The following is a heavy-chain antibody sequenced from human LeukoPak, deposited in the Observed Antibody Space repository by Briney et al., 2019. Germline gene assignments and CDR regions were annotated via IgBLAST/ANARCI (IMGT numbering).Heavy chain of an antibody. CDR3: ARVGGYSYGIFDY. Sequence: PSETLSLTCTVSGGSISSYYWSWIRQPPGKGLEWIGYIYYSGSTNYKSSLKSRVTISVDTSKNQFSLKLSSVTAADTAVYYCARVGGYSYGIFDYWGRGTLVTVSS. J-gene: IGHJ4*02. CDR1: GGSISSYY. CDR2: IYYSGST. D-gene: IGHD5-18*01. V-gene: IGHV4-59*12.